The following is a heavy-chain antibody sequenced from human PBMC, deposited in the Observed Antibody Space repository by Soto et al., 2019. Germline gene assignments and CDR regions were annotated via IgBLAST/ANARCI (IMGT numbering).Heavy chain of an antibody. CDR2: IYYSGST. Sequence: QVQLQESGPGLVKPSQTLSLTCTVSGGSISSGGYYWSWIRQHPGKGLEWIGYIYYSGSTYYNPSLKSRVTISVDTSKNQFALKLSSVTAAVTAVYYCASSVGSGYYYGFDYWGQGTLVTVSS. CDR1: GGSISSGGYY. J-gene: IGHJ4*02. V-gene: IGHV4-31*03. D-gene: IGHD3-22*01. CDR3: ASSVGSGYYYGFDY.